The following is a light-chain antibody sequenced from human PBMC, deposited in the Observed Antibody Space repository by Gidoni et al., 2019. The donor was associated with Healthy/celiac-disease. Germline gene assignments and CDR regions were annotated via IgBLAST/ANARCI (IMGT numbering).Light chain of an antibody. J-gene: IGKJ3*01. CDR1: QYISNY. V-gene: IGKV1-33*01. CDR2: DAS. Sequence: DIQMTQYPSSLSASVGDRVTITCQASQYISNYLNWYQQKPGKAPKLLIYDASNLETGVPSRFSGSGSGTDFTFTISSLQPEDIATYYCQQYDNLPLTFGPGTKVDIK. CDR3: QQYDNLPLT.